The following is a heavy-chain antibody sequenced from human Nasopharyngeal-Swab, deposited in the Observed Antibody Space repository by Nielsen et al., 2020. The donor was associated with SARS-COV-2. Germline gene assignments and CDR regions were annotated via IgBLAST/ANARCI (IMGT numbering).Heavy chain of an antibody. J-gene: IGHJ4*02. V-gene: IGHV4-39*01. CDR1: GDSIAYSTFY. D-gene: IGHD6-13*01. CDR2: IYYNGNT. Sequence: GSLRLSCTVSGDSIAYSTFYWGWIRQPPGKGLEWIGNIYYNGNTYQNPSLKSRLTISVDKSKNQFSLQLSSVTAADTAVYHCVRSSSWYYFDYWAQGTQVTVSS. CDR3: VRSSSWYYFDY.